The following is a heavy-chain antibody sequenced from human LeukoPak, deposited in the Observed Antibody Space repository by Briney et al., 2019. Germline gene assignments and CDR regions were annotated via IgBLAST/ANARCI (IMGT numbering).Heavy chain of an antibody. D-gene: IGHD4-17*01. V-gene: IGHV3-11*01. CDR1: GFTFSDYY. Sequence: PGGSLRLSRAASGFTFSDYYMSWIRQAPGKGLEWVSYISSTGSTIYYADSVKGRFTISRDNAKNSLYLQMNSLRAEDTAVYYCARHVNTVTRIFDYWGQGTLGTVSS. J-gene: IGHJ4*02. CDR2: ISSTGSTI. CDR3: ARHVNTVTRIFDY.